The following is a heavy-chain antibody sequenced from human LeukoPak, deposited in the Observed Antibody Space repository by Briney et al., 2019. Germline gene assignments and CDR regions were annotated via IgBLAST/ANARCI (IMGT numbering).Heavy chain of an antibody. D-gene: IGHD5-24*01. V-gene: IGHV3-23*01. J-gene: IGHJ4*02. Sequence: GGSLRLSCAASGFTFSSYAMSWVRQAPGKGLEWVSDISGSGGSTYYADSVKGRFTISRDNSKNTLYLQMNSLRAEDTAVYYCAKGQGDGYSYKDYWGQGALVTVSS. CDR3: AKGQGDGYSYKDY. CDR1: GFTFSSYA. CDR2: ISGSGGST.